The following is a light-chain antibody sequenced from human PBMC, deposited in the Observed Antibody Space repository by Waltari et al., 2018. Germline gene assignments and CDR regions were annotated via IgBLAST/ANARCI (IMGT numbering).Light chain of an antibody. J-gene: IGLJ1*01. V-gene: IGLV2-14*01. CDR3: SSDTSSRTRV. CDR2: DVS. Sequence: QSVLTQPPSVSGSPGQSVTMSCTGTSSDVGGYNYVSWYQQHPGKAPKRMIYDVSNRPAGVSNRVPGPKSGNTGSLPISGLQAEDEADYYCSSDTSSRTRVFGAGTKVTVL. CDR1: SSDVGGYNY.